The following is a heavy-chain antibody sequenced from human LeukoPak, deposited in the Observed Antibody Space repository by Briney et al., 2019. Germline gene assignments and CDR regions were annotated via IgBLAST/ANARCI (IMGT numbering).Heavy chain of an antibody. D-gene: IGHD6-13*01. CDR3: AKGAYNSNWYLFDA. V-gene: IGHV3-23*01. CDR2: IRGGGATT. Sequence: GGSLRLSCAASGFSFSDYAMNWVRQAPGKGPDLVSVIRGGGATTLYADSVKGRFTISRDDAQNTLFLQMNSLGADDTALYYCAKGAYNSNWYLFDAWGQGALVTVSS. J-gene: IGHJ5*02. CDR1: GFSFSDYA.